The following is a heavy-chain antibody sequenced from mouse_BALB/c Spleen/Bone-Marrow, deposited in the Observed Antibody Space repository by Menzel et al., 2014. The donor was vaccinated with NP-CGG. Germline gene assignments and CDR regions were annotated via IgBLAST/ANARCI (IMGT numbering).Heavy chain of an antibody. CDR3: AREGNYFDY. J-gene: IGHJ2*01. CDR2: IWDDGIT. V-gene: IGHV2-6-7*01. CDR1: GFSLTVYG. Sequence: VKLVESGPGLVAPSQSLSITCTVSGFSLTVYGVNWVRQPPGKGLEWLGMIWDDGITDYNPALKSRLSISKDDSKSQVFLKMNSLQTNDTARYYCAREGNYFDYWGQGTTLTVSS.